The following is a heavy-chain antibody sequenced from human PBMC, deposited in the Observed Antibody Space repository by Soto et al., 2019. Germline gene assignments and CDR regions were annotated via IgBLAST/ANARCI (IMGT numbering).Heavy chain of an antibody. J-gene: IGHJ3*02. D-gene: IGHD2-15*01. Sequence: QVQLVQSGAEVKKPGASVKVSCKASGYTFTSFGISWVRQAPGQGLEWMGWIIAYNCNTNYAENLQGRVTMPTDTSTSTAYMELRSLTSDYTPVNYCARAHRGGTAAFDIWGQGTMVTVSS. CDR1: GYTFTSFG. V-gene: IGHV1-18*01. CDR2: IIAYNCNT. CDR3: ARAHRGGTAAFDI.